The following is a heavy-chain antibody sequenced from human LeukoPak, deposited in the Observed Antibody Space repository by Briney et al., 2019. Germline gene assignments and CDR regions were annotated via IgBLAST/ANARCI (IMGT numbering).Heavy chain of an antibody. CDR1: GYSFTGYY. Sequence: ASVKVSCKASGYSFTGYYMHWVRQASGQGLEWRGWINPYSGGTNYAQKFQGRVTMTRDTSISTAYMELSRLRSDDTAVYYCVRDRTKYCSSTSCPLDYWGQGTLVTVSS. V-gene: IGHV1-2*02. CDR2: INPYSGGT. CDR3: VRDRTKYCSSTSCPLDY. J-gene: IGHJ4*02. D-gene: IGHD2-2*01.